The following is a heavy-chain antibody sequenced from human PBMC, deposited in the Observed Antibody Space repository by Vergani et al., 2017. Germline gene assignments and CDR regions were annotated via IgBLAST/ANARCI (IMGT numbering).Heavy chain of an antibody. Sequence: EVQLVESGGGLVQPGGSLRLSCAASGFTFSSYWMSWVRQAPGKGLEWVANIKQDGSEKYYVDSVKGRFTISRDNAKNSLYLQMNSLRAEDTAVYYCARDSRYCSSTSCYVGRDWFDPWGQGTLVTVSS. V-gene: IGHV3-7*01. D-gene: IGHD2-2*01. CDR3: ARDSRYCSSTSCYVGRDWFDP. J-gene: IGHJ5*02. CDR1: GFTFSSYW. CDR2: IKQDGSEK.